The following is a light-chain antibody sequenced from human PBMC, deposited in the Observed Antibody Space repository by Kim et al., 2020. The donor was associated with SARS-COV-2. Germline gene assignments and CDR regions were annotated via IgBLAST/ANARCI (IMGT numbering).Light chain of an antibody. V-gene: IGLV2-8*01. CDR3: SSYAGSNNLV. CDR1: SIDVGGYNY. CDR2: EVS. J-gene: IGLJ3*02. Sequence: GQSVTISCTETSIDVGGYNYVSWYQQHPGKAPKLMIYEVSKRPSGVPDRFSGSKSGNTASLTVSGLQAEDEADYYCSSYAGSNNLVFGGGTQLTVL.